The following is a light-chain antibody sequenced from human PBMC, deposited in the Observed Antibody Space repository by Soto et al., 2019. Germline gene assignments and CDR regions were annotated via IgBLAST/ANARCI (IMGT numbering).Light chain of an antibody. V-gene: IGKV1-27*01. CDR1: QGIRHY. Sequence: DIQMTQSPSSLSASVGDRVTITCRASQGIRHYLAWYQQKPGKVPKLLTYEASNLQSGVPSRFRGGGSGTEFTLTISSLQTEDVATYYCQNFDSAPQTFGQGTKVDIK. CDR3: QNFDSAPQT. CDR2: EAS. J-gene: IGKJ1*01.